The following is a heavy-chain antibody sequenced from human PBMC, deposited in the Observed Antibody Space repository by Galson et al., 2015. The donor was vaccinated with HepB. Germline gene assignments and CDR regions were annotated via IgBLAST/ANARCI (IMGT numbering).Heavy chain of an antibody. Sequence: SLRLSCAASGFTFGDYGMTWVRLPPGEGLEWVALISNVGTSTYYADSVQDRFRISRDNSKNILYLQINSLRVEDTAIYYCAKAGGYEYWTGYFHHYFDSWGQGTLVSVSS. CDR2: ISNVGTST. J-gene: IGHJ4*02. V-gene: IGHV3-23*01. D-gene: IGHD3-3*01. CDR3: AKAGGYEYWTGYFHHYFDS. CDR1: GFTFGDYG.